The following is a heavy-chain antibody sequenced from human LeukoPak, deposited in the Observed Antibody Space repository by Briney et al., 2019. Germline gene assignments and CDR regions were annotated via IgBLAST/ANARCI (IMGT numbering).Heavy chain of an antibody. D-gene: IGHD5-12*01. J-gene: IGHJ3*02. CDR3: AKGYSGYDYAFHI. CDR1: GFTFSSYG. V-gene: IGHV3-30*18. Sequence: GGSLRLSCAASGFTFSSYGMHWVRQAPGKGLEWVAVISYDGSNKYYADSVKGRFTISRDNSKNTGYLQMNSLRAEDTAVYYCAKGYSGYDYAFHIWGQGTMVTVSS. CDR2: ISYDGSNK.